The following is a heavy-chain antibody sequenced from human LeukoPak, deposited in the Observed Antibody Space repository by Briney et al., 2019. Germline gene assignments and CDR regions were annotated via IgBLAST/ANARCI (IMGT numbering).Heavy chain of an antibody. Sequence: GGSLRLSCAASGFTFSSYSMNWVRQAPGKGLEWVSSISTTSTIYYADSVRGRFTISRDNAKNSLYLQMDSLRAEDTAVYYCARRQVGVLSGDFYYNYMDVWGKGTTVTVSS. J-gene: IGHJ6*03. D-gene: IGHD1-26*01. V-gene: IGHV3-48*01. CDR1: GFTFSSYS. CDR3: ARRQVGVLSGDFYYNYMDV. CDR2: ISTTSTI.